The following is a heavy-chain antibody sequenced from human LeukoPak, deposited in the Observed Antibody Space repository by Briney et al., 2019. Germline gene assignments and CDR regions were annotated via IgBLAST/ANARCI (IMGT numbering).Heavy chain of an antibody. J-gene: IGHJ4*02. CDR1: GYTFTSYY. Sequence: ASVKVSCKASGYTFTSYYMHWVRQAPGQGLEWMGWMNPNSGNAGYSQKFQDRVTMTRSTSTSTAYMELSSLRSEDTAVYYCARGAWYSSGYTALHYFDYWGQGTLVTVSS. V-gene: IGHV1-8*02. CDR2: MNPNSGNA. CDR3: ARGAWYSSGYTALHYFDY. D-gene: IGHD6-19*01.